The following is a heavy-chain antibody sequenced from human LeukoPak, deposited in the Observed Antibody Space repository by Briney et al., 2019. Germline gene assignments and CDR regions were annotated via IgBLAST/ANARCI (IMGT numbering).Heavy chain of an antibody. D-gene: IGHD3-22*01. CDR1: GGSISSSNW. Sequence: SETLSLTCAVSGGSISSSNWWSWVRQPPGKGLEWIGEIYHSGSTNYNPSLKSRVTISVDKSKNQFSLKLSSVTAADTAVYYCARDRFSPSYYYDSSGYLAFDIWGQGTMVTVSS. V-gene: IGHV4-4*02. J-gene: IGHJ3*02. CDR2: IYHSGST. CDR3: ARDRFSPSYYYDSSGYLAFDI.